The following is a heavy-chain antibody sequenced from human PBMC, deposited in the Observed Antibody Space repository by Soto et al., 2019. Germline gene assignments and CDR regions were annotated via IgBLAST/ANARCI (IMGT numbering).Heavy chain of an antibody. CDR1: GFSLSTSGMR. J-gene: IGHJ3*02. D-gene: IGHD3-22*01. V-gene: IGHV2-70*04. CDR3: ARTGYYDSSGYHQVDAFDI. Sequence: GSGPTLVNPTQTLTLTCTFSGFSLSTSGMRVSRIRQPPGKALEWLARIDWDDDKFYSTSLKTRLTISKDTSKNQVVLTMTNMDPVDTATYYCARTGYYDSSGYHQVDAFDIWGQGTMVTV. CDR2: IDWDDDK.